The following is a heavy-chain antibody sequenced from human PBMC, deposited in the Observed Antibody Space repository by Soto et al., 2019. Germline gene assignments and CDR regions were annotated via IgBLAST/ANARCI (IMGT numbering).Heavy chain of an antibody. J-gene: IGHJ5*02. V-gene: IGHV3-7*01. Sequence: GGSLRLSCAASGFTFGYYWMSWVRQAPGKGLEWLATIKWDASEKKYVDSVKGRFTMSRDNAKNSVYLQMDSLRAEDTAVYYCAKYLQKAATHTNYFDPWGQGTPVTVSS. CDR3: AKYLQKAATHTNYFDP. CDR1: GFTFGYYW. CDR2: IKWDASEK. D-gene: IGHD2-15*01.